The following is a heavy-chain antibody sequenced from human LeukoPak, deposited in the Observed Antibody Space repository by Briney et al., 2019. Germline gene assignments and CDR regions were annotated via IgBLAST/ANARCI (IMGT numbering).Heavy chain of an antibody. CDR3: AKDSATRSPDY. V-gene: IGHV3-30*18. J-gene: IGHJ4*02. D-gene: IGHD3-10*01. CDR2: ISYDGSNK. Sequence: TGGSLSLSCAASGFTFSSYGMHWVRQAPGKGLEWVAVISYDGSNKYYADSVKGRFTISRDNSKNTLYLQMNSLRAEDTAVYYCAKDSATRSPDYWGQGTLVTVSS. CDR1: GFTFSSYG.